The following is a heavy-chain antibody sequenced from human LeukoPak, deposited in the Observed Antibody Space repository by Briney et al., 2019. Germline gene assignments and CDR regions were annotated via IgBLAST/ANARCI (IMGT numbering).Heavy chain of an antibody. CDR3: AKSLFMVRGVMDGPYFDY. V-gene: IGHV3-23*01. CDR1: GFTFSSYA. Sequence: GGSLRLSCATSGFTFSSYAMSWVRQAPGKGLEWDLAIRGSGGSTYSPDSVKGRFTISRDNSKNTLYLQMNSLRAEDTAVYYCAKSLFMVRGVMDGPYFDYWGQGTLVTVSS. D-gene: IGHD3-10*01. J-gene: IGHJ4*02. CDR2: IRGSGGST.